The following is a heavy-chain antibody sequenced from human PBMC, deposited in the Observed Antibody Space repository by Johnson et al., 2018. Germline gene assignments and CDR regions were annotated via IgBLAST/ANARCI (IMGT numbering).Heavy chain of an antibody. CDR3: ASGLRGSGWHPDYFHN. Sequence: VQLVESGGGLVKPGGSXRLSCVASGFTFSDYYMSWIRQAPGKGLEWISFIRTGGVIVIYADHVKGRFTISRDNPKNSLYLQMNSLRAEDTAVYYCASGLRGSGWHPDYFHNWGQGTLVTVSS. CDR2: IRTGGVIV. V-gene: IGHV3-11*01. J-gene: IGHJ1*01. CDR1: GFTFSDYY. D-gene: IGHD6-19*01.